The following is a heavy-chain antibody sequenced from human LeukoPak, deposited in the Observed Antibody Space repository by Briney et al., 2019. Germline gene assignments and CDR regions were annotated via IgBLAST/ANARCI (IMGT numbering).Heavy chain of an antibody. Sequence: ASVKVSCKASGYTFTSYGISWVRQAPGQGLEWMGWISAYNGNTNYAQKLQGRVTMTTDTSTSTAYMELRSLRSDDTAVYYCARDHPSSVWFRDNYYYGMDVWGQGTTVTVSS. CDR2: ISAYNGNT. CDR3: ARDHPSSVWFRDNYYYGMDV. J-gene: IGHJ6*02. CDR1: GYTFTSYG. V-gene: IGHV1-18*01. D-gene: IGHD3-10*01.